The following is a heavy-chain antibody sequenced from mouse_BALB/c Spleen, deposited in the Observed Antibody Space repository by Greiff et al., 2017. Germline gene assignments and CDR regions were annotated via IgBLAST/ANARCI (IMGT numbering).Heavy chain of an antibody. CDR2: IDPENGNT. CDR1: GFNIKDYY. CDR3: ASEYGSQDY. Sequence: EVQLQQSGAELVRPGALVKLSCKASGFNIKDYYMHWVKQRPEQGLEWIGWIDPENGNTIYDPKFQGKASITADTSSNTAYLQLSSLTSEDTAVYYCASEYGSQDYWGQGTTLTVSS. D-gene: IGHD1-1*01. J-gene: IGHJ2*01. V-gene: IGHV14-1*02.